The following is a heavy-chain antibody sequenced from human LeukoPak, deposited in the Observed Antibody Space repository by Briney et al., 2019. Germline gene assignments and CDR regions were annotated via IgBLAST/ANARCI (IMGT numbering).Heavy chain of an antibody. CDR3: VRLPGRTTTSRPFDY. J-gene: IGHJ4*02. V-gene: IGHV4-59*08. D-gene: IGHD1/OR15-1a*01. CDR2: IYYSGNT. Sequence: PSETLSLTCTVSGDSMSSYYWAWIRQPPGDGLEWIGFIYYSGNTNYNPPLKSRVTISIDTSKNQFSLNLTSATAADTAVYYCVRLPGRTTTSRPFDYWGRGALVTVSS. CDR1: GDSMSSYY.